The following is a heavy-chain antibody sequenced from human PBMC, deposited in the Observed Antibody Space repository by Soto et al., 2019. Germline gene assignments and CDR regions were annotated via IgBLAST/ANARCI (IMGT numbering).Heavy chain of an antibody. CDR1: GGTFSSYA. J-gene: IGHJ4*02. Sequence: GASVKVSCKASGGTFSSYAISWVRQAPGQGLEWMGGIIPIFGTANYAQKFQGRVTITADESTSTAYMELSSLGSEDTAVYYCATNYYDSSGYQPHFDYWGQGTLVTVSS. V-gene: IGHV1-69*13. CDR3: ATNYYDSSGYQPHFDY. CDR2: IIPIFGTA. D-gene: IGHD3-22*01.